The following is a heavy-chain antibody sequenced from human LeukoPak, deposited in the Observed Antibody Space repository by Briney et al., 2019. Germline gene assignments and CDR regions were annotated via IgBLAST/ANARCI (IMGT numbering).Heavy chain of an antibody. V-gene: IGHV1-46*01. CDR3: ARDVGSGMYMFDF. CDR2: INPGRDST. D-gene: IGHD6-19*01. CDR1: GYTFSSYY. Sequence: GASVKVSCKASGYTFSSYYIHWVRQAPGQGLEWMGTINPGRDSTSYAQKFQGRVIMTRDTSMSTVDMDLSSLRSDDTAVYYCARDVGSGMYMFDFWGQGTLVTVSS. J-gene: IGHJ4*02.